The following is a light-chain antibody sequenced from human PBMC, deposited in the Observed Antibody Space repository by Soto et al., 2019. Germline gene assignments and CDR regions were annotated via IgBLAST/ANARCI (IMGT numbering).Light chain of an antibody. CDR3: QQSYDIPYT. CDR2: LTS. Sequence: DIQLTQSPSSLSASVGDRVTITCRASETINSYLNWYKQKPGKAPELVIYLTSSLQTGVTSRFGGSRSGTEFTLTITSLQPEDFATYYCQQSYDIPYTLGQGTKLEI. V-gene: IGKV1-39*01. J-gene: IGKJ2*01. CDR1: ETINSY.